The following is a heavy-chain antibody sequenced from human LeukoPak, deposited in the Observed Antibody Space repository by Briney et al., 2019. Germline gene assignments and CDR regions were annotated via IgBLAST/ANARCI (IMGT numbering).Heavy chain of an antibody. J-gene: IGHJ4*02. Sequence: GGSLRLSCAASGFSFSSYSMHWVRQAPGKGLEWVAEILYDGSHEFYADVVKGRFTISRDNSKNTLYLQINSLRAEDTAVYYCAKIPQVATYTVPNFDFWGQGTLVTVSS. CDR1: GFSFSSYS. CDR3: AKIPQVATYTVPNFDF. D-gene: IGHD3-16*01. CDR2: ILYDGSHE. V-gene: IGHV3-30*18.